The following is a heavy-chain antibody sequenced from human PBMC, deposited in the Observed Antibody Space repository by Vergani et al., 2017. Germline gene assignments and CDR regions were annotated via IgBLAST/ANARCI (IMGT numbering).Heavy chain of an antibody. J-gene: IGHJ2*01. D-gene: IGHD3-22*01. CDR3: ARVSMDYDSSGNYYNDWYFDL. Sequence: QVQLVESGGGLVKPGGSLRLSCAASGFTFSDYYMSWIRQAPGKGLEWVSYISSSGSTIYYADSVKGRFTISRDNAKNSLYLQMNSLRAEDTAVYYCARVSMDYDSSGNYYNDWYFDLWGRGTLVTVSS. V-gene: IGHV3-11*01. CDR2: ISSSGSTI. CDR1: GFTFSDYY.